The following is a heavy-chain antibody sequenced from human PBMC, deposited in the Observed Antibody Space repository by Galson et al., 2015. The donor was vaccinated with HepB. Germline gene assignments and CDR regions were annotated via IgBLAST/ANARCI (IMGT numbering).Heavy chain of an antibody. CDR1: GGTFSSYT. Sequence: SVKVSCKASGGTFSSYTISWVRQAPGQGLEWMGRIIPILGIANYAQKFQGRVTITADKSTSTAYMELSSLRSEDTAVYYCASSSGQPRYAFDIWGQGTMVTVSS. J-gene: IGHJ3*02. CDR2: IIPILGIA. V-gene: IGHV1-69*02. D-gene: IGHD6-19*01. CDR3: ASSSGQPRYAFDI.